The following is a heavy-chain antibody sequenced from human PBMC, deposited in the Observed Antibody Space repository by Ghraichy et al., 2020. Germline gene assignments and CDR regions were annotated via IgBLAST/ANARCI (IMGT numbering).Heavy chain of an antibody. CDR1: GFTLSSYV. J-gene: IGHJ6*02. CDR3: AKDRYCSGGSCYSGMDV. D-gene: IGHD2-15*01. Sequence: GGSLRLSCAASGFTLSSYVMSWVRQAPGKRLEWVSGISGSGDSTHYADSVKGRITISRDNSKNTLYLQMNSLRAEDTAVYYCAKDRYCSGGSCYSGMDVWGQGTTVTVSS. CDR2: ISGSGDST. V-gene: IGHV3-23*01.